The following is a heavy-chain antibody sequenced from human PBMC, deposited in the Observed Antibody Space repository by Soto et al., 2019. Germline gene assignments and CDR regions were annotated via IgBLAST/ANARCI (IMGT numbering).Heavy chain of an antibody. D-gene: IGHD3-16*01. Sequence: SVKVSCKASGGTFSSYAISWVRQAPGQGLEWMGGIIPIFGTANYAQKFQGRVTITADESTSTAYMELSSLRSEDTAVYYCARGGPTGGDFDYWGQGTLVTVSS. CDR1: GGTFSSYA. V-gene: IGHV1-69*13. CDR2: IIPIFGTA. J-gene: IGHJ4*02. CDR3: ARGGPTGGDFDY.